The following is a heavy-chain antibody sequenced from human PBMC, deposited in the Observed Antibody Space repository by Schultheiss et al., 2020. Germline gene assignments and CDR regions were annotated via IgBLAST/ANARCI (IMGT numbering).Heavy chain of an antibody. CDR3: ARGRAVAGTCFDY. J-gene: IGHJ4*02. D-gene: IGHD6-19*01. CDR2: IYYSGST. Sequence: SETLSLTCVVSGGSISSTSYYWGWIRQPPGKGLEWIGSIYYSGSTYYNPSLKSRVTISVDTSKNQFSLKLSSVTAADTAVYYCARGRAVAGTCFDYWGQGTLVTVSS. CDR1: GGSISSTSYY. V-gene: IGHV4-39*01.